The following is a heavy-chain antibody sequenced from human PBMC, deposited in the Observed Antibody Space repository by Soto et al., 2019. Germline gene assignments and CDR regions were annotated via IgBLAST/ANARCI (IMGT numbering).Heavy chain of an antibody. CDR3: AKSRYSDSSGDFYDY. CDR2: IYESGYT. D-gene: IGHD3-22*01. J-gene: IGHJ4*02. V-gene: IGHV4-31*03. CDR1: GASVSSGAYY. Sequence: SETLSLTCTVSGASVSSGAYYWGWVRQRPGRGLEWIGYIYESGYTYYNTSLKSRLTISLDRSNNQFSLGLTSVTAEDTAVYYCAKSRYSDSSGDFYDYWGQGTLVTVSS.